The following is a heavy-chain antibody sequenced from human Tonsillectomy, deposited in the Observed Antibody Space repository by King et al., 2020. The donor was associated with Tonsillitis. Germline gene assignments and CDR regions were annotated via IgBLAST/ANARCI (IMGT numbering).Heavy chain of an antibody. J-gene: IGHJ4*02. CDR2: IIPIFGTA. V-gene: IGHV1-69*01. CDR3: ARGAYSSGWYRVRYYFDY. CDR1: GGTFSSYA. Sequence: VQLVESGAEVKKPGSSVKVSCKASGGTFSSYAISWVRQAPGQGLEWMGGIIPIFGTANYEQKFQGRVTITADESTSTAYMELSSLRSEDTAVYYCARGAYSSGWYRVRYYFDYWGQGTLVTVSS. D-gene: IGHD6-19*01.